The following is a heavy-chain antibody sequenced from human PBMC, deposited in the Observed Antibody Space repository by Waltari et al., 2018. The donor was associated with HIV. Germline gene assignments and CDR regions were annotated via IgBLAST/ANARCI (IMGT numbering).Heavy chain of an antibody. V-gene: IGHV3-74*01. CDR3: TSVFEL. CDR2: IDHDATGI. J-gene: IGHJ2*01. CDR1: GFTFTNYW. Sequence: VQLVESGGGLVQPGGSLRLSCAASGFTFTNYWMHWVRQVPGKGLVWVARIDHDATGISYADSVKGRLTISRDNAKNTLHLQMNSLRLEDTAVYYCTSVFELWGRGTQVTVSS.